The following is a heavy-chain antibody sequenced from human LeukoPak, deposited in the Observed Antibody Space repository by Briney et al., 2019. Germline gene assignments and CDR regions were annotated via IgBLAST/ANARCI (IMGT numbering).Heavy chain of an antibody. CDR3: ARVILTGYYYDS. D-gene: IGHD3-9*01. Sequence: GGSLRLSCAASGFTFSNYALHWVRQAPGKGLEFVSGVNSNGGNTYYANSVKGRFTISRDNSKNTLYLQMGSLRPEDMAVYHCARVILTGYYYDSWGQGTLVTVSS. J-gene: IGHJ4*02. CDR2: VNSNGGNT. V-gene: IGHV3-64*01. CDR1: GFTFSNYA.